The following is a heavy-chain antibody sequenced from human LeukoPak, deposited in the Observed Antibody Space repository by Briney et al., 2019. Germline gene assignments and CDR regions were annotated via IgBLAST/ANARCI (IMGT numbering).Heavy chain of an antibody. CDR1: GFTFSSYS. Sequence: GGSLRLSCAASGFTFSSYSMNWVRQAPGKGLEWVSSISSSSSYIYYADSVKGRFTISRDNAKNSLYLQMNSLRAEDTAVYYCARLGKSDDYGDKDNWFNPWGQGTLVTVSS. V-gene: IGHV3-21*01. CDR3: ARLGKSDDYGDKDNWFNP. J-gene: IGHJ5*02. D-gene: IGHD4-17*01. CDR2: ISSSSSYI.